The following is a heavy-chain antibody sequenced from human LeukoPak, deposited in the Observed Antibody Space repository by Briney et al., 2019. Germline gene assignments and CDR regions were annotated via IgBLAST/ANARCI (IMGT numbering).Heavy chain of an antibody. CDR3: AKKEGDTYFSWYMDV. CDR2: IRDSGET. CDR1: GFSVSNYY. J-gene: IGHJ6*03. V-gene: IGHV3-53*01. Sequence: PGGSLRLSCAGSGFSVSNYYMSWVRQAPGKGLEWVSLIRDSGETFYADSVKGRFTISRDNSKNTLYLQMNSLRAEDTAIYYCAKKEGDTYFSWYMDVWGKGTTVTVSS. D-gene: IGHD2-21*01.